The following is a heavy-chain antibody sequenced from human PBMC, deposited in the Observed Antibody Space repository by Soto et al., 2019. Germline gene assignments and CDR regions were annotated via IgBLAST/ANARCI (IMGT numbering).Heavy chain of an antibody. CDR3: AREHDSSGRYYFDY. CDR2: IYTSGST. CDR1: GGSISSYY. D-gene: IGHD3-22*01. V-gene: IGHV4-4*07. Sequence: PSETLSLTCTVSGGSISSYYWSWIRQPAGKGLEWIGRIYTSGSTNYNPSLKSRVTMSVDTSENQFSLKLSSVTAADTAVYYCAREHDSSGRYYFDYWGQGTLVTVSS. J-gene: IGHJ4*02.